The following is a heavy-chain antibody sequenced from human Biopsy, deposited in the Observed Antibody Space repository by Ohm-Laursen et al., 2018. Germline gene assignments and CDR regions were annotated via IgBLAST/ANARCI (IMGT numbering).Heavy chain of an antibody. CDR1: GGSFNGYF. V-gene: IGHV4-34*01. Sequence: PSDTLSLTCAVYGGSFNGYFWSWIRQPPGKGLEWIGDITQSGSTNYSPSLKSRVTISVDTAKKQFSLSLRSVTAADTAVYYCARVPPPGIGAAYQGRFLYGMDVWGQGTTVSVSS. CDR2: ITQSGST. CDR3: ARVPPPGIGAAYQGRFLYGMDV. D-gene: IGHD6-13*01. J-gene: IGHJ6*02.